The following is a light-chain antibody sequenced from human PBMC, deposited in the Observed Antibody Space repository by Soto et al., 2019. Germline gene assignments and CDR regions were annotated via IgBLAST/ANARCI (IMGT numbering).Light chain of an antibody. CDR2: EVS. CDR1: SSDVGGYNY. CDR3: SSYAGSKGV. J-gene: IGLJ1*01. Sequence: QSALTQPPSASGSPGQSVTISCTGTSSDVGGYNYVSWYQQHPGKAPKLMIYEVSKRPSGVPDRLSGSKSGNTASLTVSGLQAEDEADYYCSSYAGSKGVFGTGTKLTVL. V-gene: IGLV2-8*01.